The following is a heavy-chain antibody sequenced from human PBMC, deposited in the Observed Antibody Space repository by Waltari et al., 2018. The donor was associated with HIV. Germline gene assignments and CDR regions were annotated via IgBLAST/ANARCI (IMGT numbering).Heavy chain of an antibody. CDR3: ARDGAPPQY. CDR2: ISDDGRNK. Sequence: QVQLVESGGGVVQPGRSLRLSCSAPGFTFSSEAMHRVRQAPGKGLEWVAAISDDGRNKYYADSVKGRFTVYRDNSKNTLYVEMSSLSPEDTAVYFCARDGAPPQYWGQGTLVTVSS. J-gene: IGHJ4*02. V-gene: IGHV3-30*04. CDR1: GFTFSSEA.